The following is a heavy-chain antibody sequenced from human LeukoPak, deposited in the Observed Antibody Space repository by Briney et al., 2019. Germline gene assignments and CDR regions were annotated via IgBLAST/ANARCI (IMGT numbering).Heavy chain of an antibody. CDR3: ARDRDYYGSGSYYPNFDY. D-gene: IGHD3-10*01. CDR1: GGSISSSSYY. J-gene: IGHJ4*02. Sequence: PSETLSLTCTVSGGSISSSSYYWGWIRQPPGTGLEWIGTIYYTGITYYNPSLKSRVTISVDTSKNQFSLKLILVTAADTAVYYCARDRDYYGSGSYYPNFDYWGQGTLVTVSS. V-gene: IGHV4-39*07. CDR2: IYYTGIT.